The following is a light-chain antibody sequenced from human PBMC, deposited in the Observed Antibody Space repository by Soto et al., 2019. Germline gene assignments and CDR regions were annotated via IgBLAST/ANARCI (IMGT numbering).Light chain of an antibody. Sequence: VLSPSPATLVPSPGDTATLSCRARQRIVCKLSWYQQKPGQAPRPLIFRAASRATGVPARFIASGSCTEYSLTISGLQPHDYSIYYCHQYSNRPTWTFGPGTKVDIK. CDR1: QRIVCK. J-gene: IGKJ1*01. CDR2: RAA. CDR3: HQYSNRPTWT. V-gene: IGKV3-15*01.